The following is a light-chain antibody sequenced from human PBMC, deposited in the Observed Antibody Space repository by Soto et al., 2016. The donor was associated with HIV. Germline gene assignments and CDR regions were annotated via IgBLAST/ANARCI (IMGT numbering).Light chain of an antibody. V-gene: IGLV3-21*03. Sequence: SYVLTQPPSVSVAPGKTARITCGGTNVGSKSVHWYQQKPGQAPVLVVYDDSDRPSGISERFSGSNSGNTATLTISRVDIGDEADYYCQVWDSGSDPVVFGGGTKLTVL. CDR1: NVGSKS. CDR2: DDS. CDR3: QVWDSGSDPVV. J-gene: IGLJ2*01.